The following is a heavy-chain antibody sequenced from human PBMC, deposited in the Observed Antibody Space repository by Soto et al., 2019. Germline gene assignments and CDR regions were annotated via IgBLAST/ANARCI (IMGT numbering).Heavy chain of an antibody. CDR2: IWYDGSNK. V-gene: IGHV3-33*01. D-gene: IGHD6-19*01. CDR3: ARVVGSGWYGDY. J-gene: IGHJ4*02. Sequence: GGSLRLSCAASGFTFSSYGMHWVRQAPGKGLEWVAVIWYDGSNKYYADSVKGRFAISRDNSKNTLYLQMNSLRAEDTAVYYCARVVGSGWYGDYWGQGTLVTVSS. CDR1: GFTFSSYG.